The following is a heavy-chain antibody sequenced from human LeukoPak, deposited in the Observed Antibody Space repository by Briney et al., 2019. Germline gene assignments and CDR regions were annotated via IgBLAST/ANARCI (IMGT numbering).Heavy chain of an antibody. CDR1: GYSISIAYY. J-gene: IGHJ4*02. CDR2: VSHSGST. CDR3: AKDSTSVTMFRGVKIDY. Sequence: AETLSLTCAVSGYSISIAYYWGWIRQPPGEGLELIGSVSHSGSTNYNPSLKSRFTISRDTSQNQFSLNLSSVTAADTAVYYCAKDSTSVTMFRGVKIDYWGQGTLVTVSS. V-gene: IGHV4-38-2*02. D-gene: IGHD3-10*01.